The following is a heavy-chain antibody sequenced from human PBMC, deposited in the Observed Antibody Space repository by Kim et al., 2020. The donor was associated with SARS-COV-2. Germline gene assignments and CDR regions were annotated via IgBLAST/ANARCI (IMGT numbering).Heavy chain of an antibody. V-gene: IGHV5-10-1*01. CDR3: ARHPPTVSRWALGDF. Sequence: GESLKISCKGSGYIFSTYWISWVRQMPGKGLEWMGRMDPSDSYTNYSPSFQGHVTISADKSISTAYLQWRSLKASDTAMYYCARHPPTVSRWALGDFWGQGTLVTVSS. J-gene: IGHJ4*02. D-gene: IGHD6-13*01. CDR1: GYIFSTYW. CDR2: MDPSDSYT.